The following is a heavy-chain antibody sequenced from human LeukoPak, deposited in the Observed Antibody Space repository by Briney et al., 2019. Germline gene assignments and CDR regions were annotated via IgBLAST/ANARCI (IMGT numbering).Heavy chain of an antibody. D-gene: IGHD6-19*01. CDR3: ARTYSSGWYGKFDY. J-gene: IGHJ4*02. V-gene: IGHV3-9*01. CDR2: ISWNSGSI. Sequence: PGRSLRLSCAASGFTFDDYAMHWVRQAPGKGLEWVSGISWNSGSIGYADSVKGRFTISRDNARNSLYLQMNSLRAEDTALYYCARTYSSGWYGKFDYWGQGTLVTVSS. CDR1: GFTFDDYA.